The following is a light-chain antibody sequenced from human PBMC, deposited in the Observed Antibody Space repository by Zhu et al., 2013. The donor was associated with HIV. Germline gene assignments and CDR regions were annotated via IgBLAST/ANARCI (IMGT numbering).Light chain of an antibody. CDR3: AAWDDILNGWV. CDR2: SNN. CDR1: SSNIGSNT. Sequence: QSVLTQPPSASGTPGQRVTISCSGSSSNIGSNTVNWYQQLPGTAPNLLIYSNNQRPSGVPDRFSGSKSGTSASLVISGLQSEDEADYYCAAWDDILNGWVFGGGTKLTV. J-gene: IGLJ3*02. V-gene: IGLV1-44*01.